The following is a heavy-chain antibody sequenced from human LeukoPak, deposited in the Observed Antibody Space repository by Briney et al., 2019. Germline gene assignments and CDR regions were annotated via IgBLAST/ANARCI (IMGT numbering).Heavy chain of an antibody. CDR3: ARDGVGSLPLDY. V-gene: IGHV3-74*01. J-gene: IGHJ4*02. D-gene: IGHD1-26*01. CDR2: INEDGTTT. Sequence: GGSLRLSCVDSEFTFSRYWMHWVRQAPGEGLVWVSRINEDGTTTNYADSVKGRFTISRDNAKNTVYLQMNSLRAEDTAVYYCARDGVGSLPLDYWGQGTLVTVSS. CDR1: EFTFSRYW.